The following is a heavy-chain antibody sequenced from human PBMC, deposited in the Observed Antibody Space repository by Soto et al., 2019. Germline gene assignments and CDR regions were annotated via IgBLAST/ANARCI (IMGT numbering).Heavy chain of an antibody. CDR1: GFTVSSNY. CDR2: IYSGGST. D-gene: IGHD6-13*01. V-gene: IGHV3-66*01. CDR3: ARDPSGYSSSWRSYGPPQNNWNDGKDPY. Sequence: GGSLRLSCAASGFTVSSNYMSWVRQAPGKGLEWVSVIYSGGSTYYADSVKGRFTISRDNSKNTLYLQMNSLRAEDTAVYYCARDPSGYSSSWRSYGPPQNNWNDGKDPYWGQGTLVTVSS. J-gene: IGHJ4*02.